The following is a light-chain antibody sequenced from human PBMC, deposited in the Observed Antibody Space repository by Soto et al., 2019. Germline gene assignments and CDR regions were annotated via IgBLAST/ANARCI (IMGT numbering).Light chain of an antibody. CDR1: SSDVGGYNY. Sequence: QSALTQVASVSGFPRQSISISCTGTSSDVGGYNYVSWYQLHPGRAPKLIIFDVSNRPSGVSNRFYGSTSGNTASLTISGLQSEDESDYYCSSYSTKIYVILGGGTKLTVL. CDR3: SSYSTKIYVI. J-gene: IGLJ2*01. V-gene: IGLV2-14*03. CDR2: DVS.